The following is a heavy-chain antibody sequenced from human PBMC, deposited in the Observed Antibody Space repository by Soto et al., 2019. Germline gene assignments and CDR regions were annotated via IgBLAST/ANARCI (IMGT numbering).Heavy chain of an antibody. CDR3: ARHSEPYSGSYYCDY. CDR1: GGSVSSSSHY. Sequence: SETLSLTCTVSGGSVSSSSHYWGWIRQPPGKGLEWIGSIYYSGSTYYNPSLKSRVTISVDTSKNQFSLKLSSVTAADTAVYYCARHSEPYSGSYYCDYWGQGTLVTVSS. V-gene: IGHV4-39*01. CDR2: IYYSGST. J-gene: IGHJ4*02. D-gene: IGHD1-26*01.